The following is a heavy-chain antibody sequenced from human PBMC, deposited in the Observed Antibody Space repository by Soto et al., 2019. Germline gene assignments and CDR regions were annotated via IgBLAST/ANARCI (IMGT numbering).Heavy chain of an antibody. J-gene: IGHJ4*02. CDR2: ISAHNGDT. CDR3: ARDWSRYYDSSGLMWFY. D-gene: IGHD3-22*01. V-gene: IGHV1-18*01. CDR1: GYTFTSYG. Sequence: ASVKGSCKASGYTFTSYGISWLRQSPGQGLEWVGWISAHNGDTRYAQNLQGRITMTTDTFTNTAYMELTSLTSDDTAVYYCARDWSRYYDSSGLMWFYWGQGTLVTVSS.